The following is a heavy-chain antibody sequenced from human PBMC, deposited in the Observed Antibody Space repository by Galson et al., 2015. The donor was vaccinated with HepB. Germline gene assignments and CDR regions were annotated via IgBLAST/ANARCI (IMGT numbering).Heavy chain of an antibody. CDR3: ARDVYCGRECYVFEN. V-gene: IGHV3-7*03. D-gene: IGHD2-21*01. CDR2: IGQDASEK. CDR1: GFTFTSFW. J-gene: IGHJ4*02. Sequence: SLRLSCAASGFTFTSFWMSWVRQAPGKGLEWVANIGQDASEKDYVDSVKGRFTISRDNAKNLLYLQMNSLRAEDTALYYCARDVYCGRECYVFENWGQGTLVTVST.